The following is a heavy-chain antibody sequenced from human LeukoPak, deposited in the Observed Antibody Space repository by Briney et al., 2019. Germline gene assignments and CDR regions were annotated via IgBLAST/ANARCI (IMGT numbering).Heavy chain of an antibody. D-gene: IGHD1-14*01. CDR1: GGSISSGSYY. V-gene: IGHV4-61*02. CDR3: ASTPTTGSIGY. CDR2: IHTSGST. J-gene: IGHJ4*02. Sequence: SETLSLTCTVSGGSISSGSYYWSWIRQPAGKGLEWIGRIHTSGSTNYNPSLKSRVTISVDTSKNQFSLKLSSVTAADAAVYYCASTPTTGSIGYWGQGTLVTVSS.